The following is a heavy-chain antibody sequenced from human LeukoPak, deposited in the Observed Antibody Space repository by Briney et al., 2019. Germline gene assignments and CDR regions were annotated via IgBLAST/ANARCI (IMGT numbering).Heavy chain of an antibody. J-gene: IGHJ1*01. CDR3: ARDVHGYYYDSSGYYPAEYFQH. V-gene: IGHV1-2*02. Sequence: ASVKVSCKASGYTFTGYYMHWVRQAPGQGLEWMGWISPNSGGTNYAQKFQGRVTMTRDTSISTAYMELSRLRSDDTAVYYCARDVHGYYYDSSGYYPAEYFQHWGQGTLVTVSS. CDR2: ISPNSGGT. D-gene: IGHD3-22*01. CDR1: GYTFTGYY.